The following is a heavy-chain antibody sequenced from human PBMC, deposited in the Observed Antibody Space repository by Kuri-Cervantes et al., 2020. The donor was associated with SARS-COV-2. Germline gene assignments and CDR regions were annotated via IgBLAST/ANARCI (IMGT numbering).Heavy chain of an antibody. Sequence: GGSLRLSCAASGFTFSSYSMNWVRQAPGKGLEWVSYISTSSSTIYYADSVKGRFTISRDNAKNSLYLLMNSLRDEDTAVYYCARDRGSGYGMDVWGQGTTVTVSS. D-gene: IGHD6-19*01. CDR3: ARDRGSGYGMDV. V-gene: IGHV3-48*02. CDR2: ISTSSSTI. CDR1: GFTFSSYS. J-gene: IGHJ6*02.